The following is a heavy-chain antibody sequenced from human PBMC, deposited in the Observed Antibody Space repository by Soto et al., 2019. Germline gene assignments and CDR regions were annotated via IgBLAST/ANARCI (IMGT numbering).Heavy chain of an antibody. CDR2: VSTNGAT. J-gene: IGHJ6*02. CDR1: DDFISSYY. D-gene: IGHD3-22*01. CDR3: ARVGVVIVGMDV. Sequence: ASETLSLTCTVSDDFISSYYWNWIRQPAGKGLEWIGRVSTNGATNYNPSLESRVTMSVDTSKNQFSLKLSSVTAADTAVYYCARVGVVIVGMDVWGQGTTVTVSS. V-gene: IGHV4-4*07.